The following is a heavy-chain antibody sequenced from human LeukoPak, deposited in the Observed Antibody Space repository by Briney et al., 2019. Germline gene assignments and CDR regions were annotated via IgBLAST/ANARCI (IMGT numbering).Heavy chain of an antibody. Sequence: PGGSLRLSCAASGFTFSSYWMHWVRQAPGRGLVWVSRINSDGSRTNSADSVKGRFTISRDNAKNTLYLQMNSLRAEDTAVYYCARGQPYSSGWNYFDYWGQGTLVTVSS. CDR2: INSDGSRT. J-gene: IGHJ4*02. V-gene: IGHV3-74*01. CDR1: GFTFSSYW. CDR3: ARGQPYSSGWNYFDY. D-gene: IGHD6-19*01.